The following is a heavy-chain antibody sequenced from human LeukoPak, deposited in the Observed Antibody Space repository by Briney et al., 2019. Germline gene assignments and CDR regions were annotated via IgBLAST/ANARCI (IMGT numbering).Heavy chain of an antibody. CDR2: IKQDGSEK. CDR3: AKDGVWIGEKKANMDV. J-gene: IGHJ6*03. CDR1: GFTFSSYW. Sequence: GGSLRPSCAASGFTFSSYWMSWVRQAPGKGLEWVANIKQDGSEKYYVDSVKGRFTISRDNAKNSLYLQMNSLRAEDTAVYYCAKDGVWIGEKKANMDVWGKGTTVSISS. D-gene: IGHD3-10*01. V-gene: IGHV3-7*03.